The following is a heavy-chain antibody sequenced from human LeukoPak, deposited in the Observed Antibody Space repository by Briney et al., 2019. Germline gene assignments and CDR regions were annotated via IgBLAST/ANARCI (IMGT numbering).Heavy chain of an antibody. D-gene: IGHD2-2*01. CDR3: ARDLTYQKANGDY. V-gene: IGHV3-66*01. CDR1: GFTFSSYE. CDR2: IYSGGST. J-gene: IGHJ4*02. Sequence: GGSLRLSCAASGFTFSSYEMNWVRQAPGKGLEWVSVIYSGGSTYYADSVKGRFTISRDNSKNTLYLQMNSLRAEDTAVYYCARDLTYQKANGDYWGQGTLVTVSS.